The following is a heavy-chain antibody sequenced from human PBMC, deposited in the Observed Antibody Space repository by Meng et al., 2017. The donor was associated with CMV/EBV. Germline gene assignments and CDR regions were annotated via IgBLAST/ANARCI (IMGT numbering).Heavy chain of an antibody. CDR2: ISGGGGTT. CDR1: GFTFSSHV. V-gene: IGHV3-23*01. J-gene: IGHJ6*02. CDR3: ARLGELLWFGEPLLGMDV. Sequence: GGSLRLSCAASGFTFSSHVMSWVRQAPGKGLEWVSNISGGGGTTYYTDSLRSRFTVSRDNSKDTLYLQMNSLRAEDTAVYYCARLGELLWFGEPLLGMDVWGQGTTVTVSS. D-gene: IGHD3-10*01.